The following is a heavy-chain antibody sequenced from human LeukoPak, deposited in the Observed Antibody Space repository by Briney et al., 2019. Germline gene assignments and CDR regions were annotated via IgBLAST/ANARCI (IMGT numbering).Heavy chain of an antibody. J-gene: IGHJ4*02. V-gene: IGHV3-33*01. D-gene: IGHD4-23*01. Sequence: GRSLRLSCATSGFTFNNYGMHWVRQAPGKELEWVAVMWYDGSNKYYADSVQGRFTISRDNSKNTLYLQMNSLRVEDTAVYYCARSYYRGNSGATDYWGQGTLVSVSS. CDR2: MWYDGSNK. CDR1: GFTFNNYG. CDR3: ARSYYRGNSGATDY.